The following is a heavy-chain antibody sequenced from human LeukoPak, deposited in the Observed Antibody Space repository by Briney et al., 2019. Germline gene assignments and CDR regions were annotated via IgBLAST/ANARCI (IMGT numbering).Heavy chain of an antibody. CDR2: ISAYNGNT. Sequence: ASVKVSCKASGYTFTSYGISWVRQAPGQGLEWMGWISAYNGNTNYAQKLQGRVTMTTDTSTSTAYMELRSLRSDDTAVYYCARHQKNWNDASYYYYGMDVWGQGTTVTVSS. J-gene: IGHJ6*02. CDR3: ARHQKNWNDASYYYYGMDV. CDR1: GYTFTSYG. V-gene: IGHV1-18*01. D-gene: IGHD1-1*01.